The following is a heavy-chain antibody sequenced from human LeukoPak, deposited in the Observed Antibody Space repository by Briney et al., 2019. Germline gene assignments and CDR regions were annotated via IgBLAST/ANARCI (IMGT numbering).Heavy chain of an antibody. CDR3: ARDKESLDAFDI. Sequence: PGGCLRLSCAASGFTFSSYWMSWVRLAPGKGLEWVANIKQDGSEKYSVDSVKGRFTISRDNAKNSLYLEMNSLRAEDTAVYYCARDKESLDAFDIWGQGTVVTVS. V-gene: IGHV3-7*05. CDR2: IKQDGSEK. CDR1: GFTFSSYW. D-gene: IGHD5-24*01. J-gene: IGHJ3*02.